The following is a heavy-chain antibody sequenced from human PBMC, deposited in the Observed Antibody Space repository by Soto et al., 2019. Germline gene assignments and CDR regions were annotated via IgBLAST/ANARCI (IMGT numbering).Heavy chain of an antibody. D-gene: IGHD6-6*01. CDR1: GYTFTSYA. J-gene: IGHJ6*03. V-gene: IGHV1-3*01. Sequence: ASVKVSCKASGYTFTSYAMHWVRQAPGQRLEWMGWINAGNGNTKYSQKFQGRVTITRDTSASTAYMELSSLRSEDTAVYYCARGSIAARLHYYYYMDVWGKGTTVTVSS. CDR3: ARGSIAARLHYYYYMDV. CDR2: INAGNGNT.